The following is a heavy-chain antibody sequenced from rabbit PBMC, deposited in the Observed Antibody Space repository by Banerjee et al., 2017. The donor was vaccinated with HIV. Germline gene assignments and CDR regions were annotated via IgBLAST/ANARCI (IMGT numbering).Heavy chain of an antibody. Sequence: QSLEESGGDLVKPGASLTLTCTASGFSFSSSYSICWVRQAPGKGLEWIASIYTGIDNTDYASWAKGRFTISKTSSTTVTLQMTSLTAADTATYFCARGGAGWGGYGYATSNLWGPGTLVTVS. J-gene: IGHJ4*01. CDR2: IYTGIDNT. V-gene: IGHV1S40*01. D-gene: IGHD6-1*01. CDR3: ARGGAGWGGYGYATSNL. CDR1: GFSFSSSYS.